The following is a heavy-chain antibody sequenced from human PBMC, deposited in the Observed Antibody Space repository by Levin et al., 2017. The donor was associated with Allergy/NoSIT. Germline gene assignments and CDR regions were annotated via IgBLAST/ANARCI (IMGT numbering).Heavy chain of an antibody. CDR1: GFTFSSYA. Sequence: GGSLRLSCAASGFTFSSYAMSWVRQAPGKGLEWVSAISGSGGSTYYADSVKGRFTISRDNSKNTLYLQMNSLRAEVTAVYYCAKDQAYSSSWYSGYYYGMDVWGQGTTVTVSS. CDR3: AKDQAYSSSWYSGYYYGMDV. V-gene: IGHV3-23*01. CDR2: ISGSGGST. J-gene: IGHJ6*02. D-gene: IGHD6-13*01.